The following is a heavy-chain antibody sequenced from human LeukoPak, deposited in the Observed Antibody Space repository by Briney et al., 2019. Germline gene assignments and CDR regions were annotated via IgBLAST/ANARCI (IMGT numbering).Heavy chain of an antibody. V-gene: IGHV4-4*07. CDR1: GGSISSYY. J-gene: IGHJ4*02. Sequence: SETLSLTFTVSGGSISSYYWSWIGPPAGKGLEWIGRIYTSGSTNYNPSLKSRVTMSVDTSKNQFSLKLGSVTAADTAVYYCARDRPPGYSSGWYEVDYWGQGTLVTVSS. D-gene: IGHD6-19*01. CDR2: IYTSGST. CDR3: ARDRPPGYSSGWYEVDY.